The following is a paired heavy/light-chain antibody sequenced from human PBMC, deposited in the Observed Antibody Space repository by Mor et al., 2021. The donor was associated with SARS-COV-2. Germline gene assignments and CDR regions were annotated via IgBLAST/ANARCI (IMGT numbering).Heavy chain of an antibody. CDR3: ARDRYYYDSSGYYYYGMDV. CDR1: GFTFSSYE. CDR2: ISSSGSTI. Sequence: EVQLVESGGGLVQPGGSLRLSCAASGFTFSSYEMNWVRQAPGKGLEWVSYISSSGSTIYYADSVKGRFTISRDNAKNSLYLQMNSLRAEDTAVYYCARDRYYYDSSGYYYYGMDVWGQGTTVTVSS. D-gene: IGHD3-22*01. V-gene: IGHV3-48*03. J-gene: IGHJ6*02.
Light chain of an antibody. V-gene: IGKV1-12*01. CDR2: AAS. CDR3: QQANSFPWA. Sequence: DIQMTQSPSSVSASVGDRVTITCRASQGISSWLAWYQQKPGKAPKLLIYAASSLQSGVPSRFSGSGSGTDFTLTISSLQPEDFATYYCQQANSFPWAFGQGTKVEIK. J-gene: IGKJ1*01. CDR1: QGISSW.